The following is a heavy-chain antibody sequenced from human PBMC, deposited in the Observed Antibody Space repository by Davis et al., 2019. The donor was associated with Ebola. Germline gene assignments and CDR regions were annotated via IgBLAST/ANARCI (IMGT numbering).Heavy chain of an antibody. D-gene: IGHD3-10*01. J-gene: IGHJ6*02. CDR1: RYTFTTYS. CDR3: AREGGLVRGVVITWKNGMDV. Sequence: ASVKVSCKAARYTFTTYSIHWVRQAPGQSLEWMGWIFAATGDTNYSQKFQARVTITRDTSASTVYMELSSLRSEDTAVYYCAREGGLVRGVVITWKNGMDVWGQGTTVTVSS. CDR2: IFAATGDT. V-gene: IGHV1-3*01.